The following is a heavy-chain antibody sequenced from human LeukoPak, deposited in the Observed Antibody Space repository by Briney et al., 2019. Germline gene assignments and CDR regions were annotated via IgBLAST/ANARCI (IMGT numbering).Heavy chain of an antibody. J-gene: IGHJ4*02. CDR3: ARSLSTAGIDY. V-gene: IGHV4-38-2*01. CDR2: IYHSGST. CDR1: GYSISTGRY. Sequence: PSETLSLTCAVPGYSISTGRYWGWIRQPPGKGLEWIGSIYHSGSTYYNPSLKSRVTISVDTSKNHFSLTLRSVTAADTAVYYCARSLSTAGIDYWGQGTLVTVSS. D-gene: IGHD2-2*01.